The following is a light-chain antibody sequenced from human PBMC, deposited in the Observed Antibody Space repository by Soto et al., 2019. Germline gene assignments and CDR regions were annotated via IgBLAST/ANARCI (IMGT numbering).Light chain of an antibody. J-gene: IGKJ2*01. Sequence: EIVMTQSPATLSVSPGERVTLSCRASQSISRNLAWYHQKTGRAPGLLIFGASTTASGVPGRFSGSGSGTEFTLTISSMQSEDVAVYYCQQYNDWPPMYTFGQGTKLEIK. CDR3: QQYNDWPPMYT. CDR1: QSISRN. V-gene: IGKV3-15*01. CDR2: GAS.